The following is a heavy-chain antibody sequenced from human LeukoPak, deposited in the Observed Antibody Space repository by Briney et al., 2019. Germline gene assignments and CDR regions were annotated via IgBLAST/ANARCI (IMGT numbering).Heavy chain of an antibody. J-gene: IGHJ3*02. CDR2: IWYDGSNK. CDR1: VFTFSSNS. CDR3: ARDSVYSGSYFGAFDI. D-gene: IGHD1-26*01. Sequence: WPLRFSSASSVFTFSSNSMHWVRQAPGKGLEGVGIIWYDGSNKYYADSVKGRLTISRDNSKNTLYLQMNSLRAEDTAVYYCARDSVYSGSYFGAFDIWGQGTMVTVSS. V-gene: IGHV3-33*01.